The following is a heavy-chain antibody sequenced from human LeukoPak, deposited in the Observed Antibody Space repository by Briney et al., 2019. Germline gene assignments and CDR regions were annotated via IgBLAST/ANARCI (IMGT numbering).Heavy chain of an antibody. D-gene: IGHD2-21*02. CDR2: IYTGGST. Sequence: GGSLRLSCAASGFTFSAYYMSWVRQAPGKGLEWVSIIYTGGSTYYANSVKGRFTISRDNSKNTLYLQMNSLRAEDTAVYYCASSFCGGDCYSFDYWGQGTLVTVSS. CDR1: GFTFSAYY. J-gene: IGHJ4*02. V-gene: IGHV3-53*01. CDR3: ASSFCGGDCYSFDY.